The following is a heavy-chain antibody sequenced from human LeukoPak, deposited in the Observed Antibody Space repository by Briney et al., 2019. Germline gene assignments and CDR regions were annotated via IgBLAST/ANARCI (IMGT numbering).Heavy chain of an antibody. CDR3: ARDEGNIVGASNAFDI. CDR2: IYYSGST. V-gene: IGHV4-59*12. D-gene: IGHD1-26*01. J-gene: IGHJ3*02. Sequence: SETLSLTCTVSGGSISSYYWSWIRQPPGKGLEWIGYIYYSGSTNYNPSLKSRVTISVDTSKNQFSLQLNSVTPEDTAVYYCARDEGNIVGASNAFDIWGQGTMVTVSS. CDR1: GGSISSYY.